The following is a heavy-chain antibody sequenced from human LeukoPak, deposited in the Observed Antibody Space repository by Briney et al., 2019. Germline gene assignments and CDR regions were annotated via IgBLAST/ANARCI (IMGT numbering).Heavy chain of an antibody. Sequence: GESLRISCKASGYSFSNNWIGWVRQMPGKGLQWMGIINPHGFTTTYSPSFQGQVTSSVDKSINPGYLQWSNLTASDTAVYYCARHLRPSTYRDLDYWGQGTLLTVPS. CDR3: ARHLRPSTYRDLDY. V-gene: IGHV5-51*01. J-gene: IGHJ4*02. CDR2: INPHGFTT. CDR1: GYSFSNNW. D-gene: IGHD3-3*02.